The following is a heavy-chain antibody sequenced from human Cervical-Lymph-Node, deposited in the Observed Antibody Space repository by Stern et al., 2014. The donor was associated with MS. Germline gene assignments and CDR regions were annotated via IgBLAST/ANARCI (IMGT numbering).Heavy chain of an antibody. J-gene: IGHJ6*02. Sequence: MQLVQSGAEVKKPGESLKISCKGSGYTFTNNWIAWVRQMPGKGLEWMGIIYPDDSDIRYSPSLQGQVTISADKSISTAYLQWSSRKAADSPVYYCARPPPRRKWDDPNYGMDVWGQGTTVTVSS. CDR1: GYTFTNNW. D-gene: IGHD1-1*01. CDR3: ARPPPRRKWDDPNYGMDV. V-gene: IGHV5-51*03. CDR2: IYPDDSDI.